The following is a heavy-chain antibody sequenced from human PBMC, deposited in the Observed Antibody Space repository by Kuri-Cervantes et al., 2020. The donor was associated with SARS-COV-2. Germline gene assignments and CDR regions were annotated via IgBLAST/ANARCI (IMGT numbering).Heavy chain of an antibody. CDR3: ARGVRTVGYYYYMDV. CDR1: GFTFSSYS. J-gene: IGHJ6*03. D-gene: IGHD4-23*01. V-gene: IGHV3-53*01. Sequence: GESLKISCAAAGFTFSSYSMNWVRQAPGKGLEWVSVIYSGGSTYYADSVKGRFTISRDNSKNTLYLQMNSLRAEDTAVYYCARGVRTVGYYYYMDVWGKGTTVTVSS. CDR2: IYSGGST.